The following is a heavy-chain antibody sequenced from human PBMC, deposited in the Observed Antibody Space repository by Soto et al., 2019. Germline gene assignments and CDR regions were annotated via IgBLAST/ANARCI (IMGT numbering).Heavy chain of an antibody. Sequence: ASVKVSCKASGGTFSSYAISWVRQAPGQGPEWMGGIIPIFGTANYAQKFQGRVTITADESTSTAYMELSSLRSEDTAVYYCARGPVSPYSGSYLQYYWGQGTLVTVSS. J-gene: IGHJ4*02. D-gene: IGHD1-26*01. CDR2: IIPIFGTA. CDR3: ARGPVSPYSGSYLQYY. V-gene: IGHV1-69*13. CDR1: GGTFSSYA.